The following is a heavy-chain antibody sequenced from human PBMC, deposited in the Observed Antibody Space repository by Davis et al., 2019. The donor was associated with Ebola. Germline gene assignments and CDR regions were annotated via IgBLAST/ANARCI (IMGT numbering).Heavy chain of an antibody. CDR2: ISSGGGAP. D-gene: IGHD6-19*01. V-gene: IGHV3-23*01. CDR1: GFTFSTYA. J-gene: IGHJ4*02. Sequence: GESLKISCAASGFTFSTYAMGWVRQAPGKGLEWVSDISSGGGAPYYADSVKGRFTTFRDNPKNTLYLQMNSLRAEDTAVYYCARRGVAVAGFDYWGQGTLVTVSS. CDR3: ARRGVAVAGFDY.